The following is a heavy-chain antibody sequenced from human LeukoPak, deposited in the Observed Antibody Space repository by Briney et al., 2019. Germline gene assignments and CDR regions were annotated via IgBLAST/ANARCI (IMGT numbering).Heavy chain of an antibody. CDR2: TRNKANSYTT. CDR1: GFTFSDHY. CDR3: ARSRGVTGDRHDY. D-gene: IGHD7-27*01. J-gene: IGHJ4*02. V-gene: IGHV3-72*01. Sequence: PGGSLRLSCAASGFTFSDHYMDWVRQAPGKGLEWVGRTRNKANSYTTEYAASVKGRFTISRDDSKNSLYLQMNSLRAEDTAVYYCARSRGVTGDRHDYWGQGTLVTVSS.